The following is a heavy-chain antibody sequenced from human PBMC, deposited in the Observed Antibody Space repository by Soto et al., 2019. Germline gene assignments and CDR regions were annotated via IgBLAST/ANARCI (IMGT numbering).Heavy chain of an antibody. V-gene: IGHV3-23*01. CDR2: NSESGGDT. Sequence: EVQLLESGGGLVQPGGSLRLFCTASGFSLSTYAMSWVRQAPGRGLEWVSGNSESGGDTHYADSVKGRFTISRDNSKNTLYMQMNNLRAEDTAVYYCAKWEDYGSGTSLLYWGQGTLVTVSS. CDR3: AKWEDYGSGTSLLY. D-gene: IGHD3-10*01. CDR1: GFSLSTYA. J-gene: IGHJ4*02.